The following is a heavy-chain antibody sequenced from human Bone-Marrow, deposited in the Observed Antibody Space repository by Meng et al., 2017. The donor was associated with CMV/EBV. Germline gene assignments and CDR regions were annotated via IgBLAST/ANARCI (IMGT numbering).Heavy chain of an antibody. D-gene: IGHD3-3*01. V-gene: IGHV1-3*01. J-gene: IGHJ4*02. CDR2: INAGNGNT. CDR3: AREGSYDFWSGYDYYVDY. Sequence: FTSYAMHWVRQAHGQRLEWMGWINAGNGNTKYSQKFQGRVTITRDTSASTDYMELSSLRSEDTAVYYCAREGSYDFWSGYDYYVDYWGQGTLVTVSS. CDR1: FTSYA.